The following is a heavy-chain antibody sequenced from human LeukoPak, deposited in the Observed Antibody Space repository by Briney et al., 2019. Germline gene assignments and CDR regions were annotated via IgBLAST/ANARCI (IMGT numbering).Heavy chain of an antibody. J-gene: IGHJ6*02. V-gene: IGHV3-7*01. CDR2: IKQDGSEK. D-gene: IGHD6-13*01. CDR1: GFTFSSYW. CDR3: ARDMAAAVLDYYYYGMDV. Sequence: PGGSLRLSCAASGFTFSSYWMSWVRQAPGKGLEWLANIKQDGSEKYYVDSVKGRFTISRDNAKNSLYLQMNSLRAEGTAVYYCARDMAAAVLDYYYYGMDVWGQGTTVTVSS.